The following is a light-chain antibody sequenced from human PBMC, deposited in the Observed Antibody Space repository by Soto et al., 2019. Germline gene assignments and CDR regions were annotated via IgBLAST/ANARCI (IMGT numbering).Light chain of an antibody. V-gene: IGKV3-20*01. CDR2: ATS. CDR3: HQYTRPGFI. J-gene: IGKJ2*01. Sequence: EVVLTQSPGTLALSPGDRATFSCRASQSLSSSYLAWYQQKPGQAPSLLIYATSSRASGIQDRFSASGSGTDCPLTISRLLPEDSGVDYCHQYTRPGFIFGQGPKGQSK. CDR1: QSLSSSY.